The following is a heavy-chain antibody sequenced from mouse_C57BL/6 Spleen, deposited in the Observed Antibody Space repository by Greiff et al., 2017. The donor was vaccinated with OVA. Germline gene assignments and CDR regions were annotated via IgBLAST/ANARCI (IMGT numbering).Heavy chain of an antibody. V-gene: IGHV2-9*01. CDR1: GFSLTSYG. J-gene: IGHJ4*01. CDR2: ICGGGST. D-gene: IGHD2-1*01. CDR3: AKHGDGKYGRYARDY. Sequence: VQLKESGPGLVAPSQSLSITCTVSGFSLTSYGVDWVRQPPGQGLEWLGVICGGGSTNYNSALMSRLSISKENSKSQVFLKMNSLQTDDTAMYYCAKHGDGKYGRYARDYWGQGTSVTVSS.